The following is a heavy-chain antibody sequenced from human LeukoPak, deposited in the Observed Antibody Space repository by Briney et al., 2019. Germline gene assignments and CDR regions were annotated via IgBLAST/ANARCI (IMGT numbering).Heavy chain of an antibody. D-gene: IGHD2-21*02. CDR2: IIPIFGTA. Sequence: GASVKVSCKASGGTFSSYAISWVRQAPGQGLEWMGGIIPIFGTANYAQKFQGRVTITTDESTSTAYMELSSLRSEDTAVYYCARTGGGDASPYYYYMDVWGKGTTVTVSS. J-gene: IGHJ6*03. V-gene: IGHV1-69*05. CDR1: GGTFSSYA. CDR3: ARTGGGDASPYYYYMDV.